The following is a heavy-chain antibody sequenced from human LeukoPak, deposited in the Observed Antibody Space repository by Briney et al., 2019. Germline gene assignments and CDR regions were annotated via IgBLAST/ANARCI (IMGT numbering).Heavy chain of an antibody. CDR1: GFTFSSYA. CDR3: TRDHYYDSSGYRYYYMDV. V-gene: IGHV3-49*04. J-gene: IGHJ6*03. Sequence: GGSLRLSCAASGFTFSSYAMSWVRQAPGKGLEWVGFIRSKAYGGTTEYAASVKGRFTISRDDSKSIAYLQMNSLKTEDTAVYYCTRDHYYDSSGYRYYYMDVWGKGTTVTISS. CDR2: IRSKAYGGTT. D-gene: IGHD3-22*01.